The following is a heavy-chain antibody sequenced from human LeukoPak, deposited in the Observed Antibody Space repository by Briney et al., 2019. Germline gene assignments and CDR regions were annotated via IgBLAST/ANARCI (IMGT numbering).Heavy chain of an antibody. D-gene: IGHD2-2*03. J-gene: IGHJ5*02. Sequence: SETLSLTCAVYGGSFSGYCWPWIRQPPGKGLEWIGEINHSGSTNYNPSLKSRVTISVDTSKNQFSLKLSSVTAADTAVYYCARGGVGYCSSTSCPGVTWFDPWGQGTLVTVSS. CDR2: INHSGST. CDR3: ARGGVGYCSSTSCPGVTWFDP. CDR1: GGSFSGYC. V-gene: IGHV4-34*01.